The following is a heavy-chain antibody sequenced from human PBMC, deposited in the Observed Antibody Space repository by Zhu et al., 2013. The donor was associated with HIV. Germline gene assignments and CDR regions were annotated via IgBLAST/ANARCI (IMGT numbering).Heavy chain of an antibody. CDR3: AKKXYSGWYSV. CDR2: MYHSGST. J-gene: IGHJ4*02. CDR1: GGSISSSNW. Sequence: VQLQESGPGLVKPSETLSLTCAVSGGSISSSNWWSWVRQPPGKGLEWIGEMYHSGSTNYNPSLNSRVTILVDKSKNQFSLKLSAVTAADTAVYYCAKKXYSGWYSVWGQGTLVHRLL. D-gene: IGHD6-19*01. V-gene: IGHV4-4*02.